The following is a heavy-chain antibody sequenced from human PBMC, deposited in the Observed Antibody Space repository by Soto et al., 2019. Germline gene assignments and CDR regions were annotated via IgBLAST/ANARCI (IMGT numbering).Heavy chain of an antibody. J-gene: IGHJ5*02. CDR3: ARGGWNFLELNWFDP. CDR1: GYTFTSYD. CDR2: MNPNSGNT. Sequence: ASVKVSCKASGYTFTSYDINWVRQATGQGLEWMGWMNPNSGNTGYAQKFQGRVTMTRNTSISTAYMELSSLRSEDTAVYYCARGGWNFLELNWFDPWGQGTLVTVSS. D-gene: IGHD1-7*01. V-gene: IGHV1-8*01.